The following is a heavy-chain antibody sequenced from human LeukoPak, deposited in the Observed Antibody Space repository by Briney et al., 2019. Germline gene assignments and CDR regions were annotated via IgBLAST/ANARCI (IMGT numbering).Heavy chain of an antibody. CDR1: GGSISSYY. Sequence: SETLSLTCTVSGGSISSYYWSWIRQPPGKGLEWIGYIYYSGSTNYNPSLKSRVTISVDTSKNQFSLILTSVTAADTAVYYCVREEFSDIDGNYGLVAPDHWGQGTLVTVSS. V-gene: IGHV4-59*12. D-gene: IGHD4-23*01. CDR2: IYYSGST. J-gene: IGHJ4*02. CDR3: VREEFSDIDGNYGLVAPDH.